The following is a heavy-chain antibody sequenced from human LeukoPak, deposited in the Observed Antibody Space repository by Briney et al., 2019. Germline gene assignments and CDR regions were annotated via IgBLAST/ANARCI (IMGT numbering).Heavy chain of an antibody. CDR1: GYTFTSYG. V-gene: IGHV1-18*04. Sequence: ASVKVSCKASGYTFTSYGISWVRQAPGQGLEWMGWISAYNGNTNYAQKFQGRVTMTRDMYTSTVYMELSSLRSEDTAVYYCARRYSSGCFDYWGQGTLVTVSS. J-gene: IGHJ4*02. CDR2: ISAYNGNT. CDR3: ARRYSSGCFDY. D-gene: IGHD6-19*01.